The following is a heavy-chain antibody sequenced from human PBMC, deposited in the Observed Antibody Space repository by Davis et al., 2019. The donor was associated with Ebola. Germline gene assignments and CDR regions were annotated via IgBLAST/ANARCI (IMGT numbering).Heavy chain of an antibody. J-gene: IGHJ4*02. D-gene: IGHD5-24*01. CDR2: IIPIFGTA. CDR3: ARGRDGFTYDH. V-gene: IGHV1-69*06. Sequence: AASVKVSCKASGYTFTGYYMHWVRQAPGQGLEWMGGIIPIFGTANYAQSFQGRVTITADRSTSTVYMELSSLRSEDTAVYYCARGRDGFTYDHWGQGTLVTVSS. CDR1: GYTFTGYY.